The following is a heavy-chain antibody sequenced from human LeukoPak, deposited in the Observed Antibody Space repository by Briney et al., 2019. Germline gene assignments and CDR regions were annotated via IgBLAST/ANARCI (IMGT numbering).Heavy chain of an antibody. V-gene: IGHV3-74*01. J-gene: IGHJ4*02. CDR1: GFTFSSYW. Sequence: GGSLRLSCAASGFTFSSYWMHWVRQAPGKGLVWVSRINSDGSSTSYADSVKGRFTISRDNARNTLYLQMNSLRAEDTAVYYCARDMVRGALFDYWGQGTLVTASS. D-gene: IGHD3-10*01. CDR2: INSDGSST. CDR3: ARDMVRGALFDY.